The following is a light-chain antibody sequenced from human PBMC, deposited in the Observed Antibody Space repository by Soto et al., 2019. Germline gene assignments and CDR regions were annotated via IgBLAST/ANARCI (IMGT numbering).Light chain of an antibody. CDR3: QYHGSSPIT. V-gene: IGKV3-20*01. J-gene: IGKJ5*01. Sequence: EFVLTQSPGTLSLSPGERATLSCRASQSLANSFIAWYQHKPGQAPRLLIYDTSSRASGIPDRFSGSGSGTDFTLTISRLEHEDFALFYCQYHGSSPITFGQGTRLEIK. CDR2: DTS. CDR1: QSLANSF.